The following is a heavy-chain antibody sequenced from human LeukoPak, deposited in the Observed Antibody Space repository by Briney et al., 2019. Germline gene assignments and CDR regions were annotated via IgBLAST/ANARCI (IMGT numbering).Heavy chain of an antibody. Sequence: ASVKVSCKASGYTFTSYGISWVRQAPGQGLEWMGWISAYNGNTNYAQKLQGRVTMTTGTSTSTAYMELRSLRSDDTAVYYCARGIWFGELLYYFDYWGQGTLVTVSS. J-gene: IGHJ4*02. CDR3: ARGIWFGELLYYFDY. CDR1: GYTFTSYG. D-gene: IGHD3-10*01. V-gene: IGHV1-18*01. CDR2: ISAYNGNT.